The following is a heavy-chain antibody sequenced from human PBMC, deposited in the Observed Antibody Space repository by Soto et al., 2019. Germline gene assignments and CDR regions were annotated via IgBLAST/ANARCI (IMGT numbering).Heavy chain of an antibody. CDR1: GGSFSGYY. Sequence: SETLSLTCAVYGGSFSGYYWSWIRQPPGKGLEWIGEINHSGSTNYNPSLKSRVTISVDTSKNQFSLKLSSVTAADTAVYYCARGRGNAGYYYYYGMDVWGQGTTVTV. CDR2: INHSGST. J-gene: IGHJ6*02. CDR3: ARGRGNAGYYYYYGMDV. V-gene: IGHV4-34*01. D-gene: IGHD3-10*01.